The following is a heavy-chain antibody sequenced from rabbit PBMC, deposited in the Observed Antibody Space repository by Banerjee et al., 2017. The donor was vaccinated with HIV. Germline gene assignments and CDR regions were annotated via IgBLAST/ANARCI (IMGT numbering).Heavy chain of an antibody. Sequence: QEQLVESGGGLVQPEGSLTLTCTASGIDFSSSYHMCWVRQAPGKGLEWIACIENGDGSTYYASWANGRFTISKTSSTTVTLQMTSLTAADTATYFCARGVYTAGNAEYFNLWGQGTLVTVS. V-gene: IGHV1S45*01. D-gene: IGHD4-2*01. CDR2: IENGDGST. J-gene: IGHJ4*01. CDR3: ARGVYTAGNAEYFNL. CDR1: GIDFSSSYH.